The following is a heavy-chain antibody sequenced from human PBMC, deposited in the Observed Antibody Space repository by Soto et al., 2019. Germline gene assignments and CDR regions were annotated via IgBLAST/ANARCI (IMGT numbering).Heavy chain of an antibody. V-gene: IGHV4-61*01. CDR3: ARWVYSNYVYYYYYGMDV. J-gene: IGHJ6*02. D-gene: IGHD4-4*01. CDR2: IYYSGST. Sequence: QVQLQESGPGLVKPSETLSLTCTVSGGSVSSGSYYWSWIRQPPGKGLEWIGYIYYSGSTNYNPRPKSRGTIPVDXHKXQXYLKLSSVTAADTAVYYCARWVYSNYVYYYYYGMDVWGQGTTVTVSS. CDR1: GGSVSSGSYY.